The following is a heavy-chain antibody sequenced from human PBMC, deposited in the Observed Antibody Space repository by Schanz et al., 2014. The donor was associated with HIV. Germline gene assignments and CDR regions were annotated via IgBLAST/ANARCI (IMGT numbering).Heavy chain of an antibody. V-gene: IGHV3-7*01. J-gene: IGHJ6*02. D-gene: IGHD3-16*01. CDR2: IKEDGSEK. CDR3: ARDGGEV. CDR1: GFTFSRYW. Sequence: EVQLVESGGGLVQPGGSLRLSCAASGFTFSRYWITWVRQAPGKGLEWVANIKEDGSEKYHADSVKGRFTISRDNAKNSLFLQMESLRAEDTAVYYCARDGGEVWGQGTTVTVSS.